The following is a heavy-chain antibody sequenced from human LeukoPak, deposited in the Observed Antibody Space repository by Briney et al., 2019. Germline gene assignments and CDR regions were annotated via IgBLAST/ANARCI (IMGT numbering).Heavy chain of an antibody. V-gene: IGHV3-30*02. D-gene: IGHD3-10*01. J-gene: IGHJ4*02. CDR3: AKDTTYYYGSGSYYRGLDY. CDR1: GFTFSSYG. Sequence: GGSLRLSCAASGFTFSSYGMHWVRQAPGKGLEWVAFIRYDGSNNYYADSVKGRFTISRDNSKNTLYLQMNSLRAEDTAVYYCAKDTTYYYGSGSYYRGLDYWGQGTLVTVSS. CDR2: IRYDGSNN.